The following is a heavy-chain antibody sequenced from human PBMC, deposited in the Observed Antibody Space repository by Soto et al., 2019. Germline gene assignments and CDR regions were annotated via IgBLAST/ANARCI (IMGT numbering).Heavy chain of an antibody. J-gene: IGHJ4*02. CDR2: IYSGGST. D-gene: IGHD3-22*01. V-gene: IGHV3-53*01. Sequence: ETLSLTCAVYGGSFSGYYWSWVRQAPGKGLEWVSVIYSGGSTYYADSVKGRFTISRDNSKNTLYLQMNSLRAEDTAVYYCARYYYDSSGYFDYWGQATLVTVSS. CDR3: ARYYYDSSGYFDY. CDR1: GGSFSGYY.